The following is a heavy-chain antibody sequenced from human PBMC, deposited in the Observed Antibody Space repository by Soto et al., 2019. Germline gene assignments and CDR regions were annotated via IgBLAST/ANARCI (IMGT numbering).Heavy chain of an antibody. D-gene: IGHD6-6*01. J-gene: IGHJ5*02. CDR2: IIPIFGTA. V-gene: IGHV1-69*01. CDR3: ARELGIAARLGWFDP. CDR1: GGTFSSYA. Sequence: QVQLVQSGAEVKKPGSSVKVSCKASGGTFSSYAISWVRQAPGQGLEWMGGIIPIFGTANYAQKFQGRVTITADESTSKAYMEMSSLRSEDTAVYYCARELGIAARLGWFDPWGKGTLVTVSS.